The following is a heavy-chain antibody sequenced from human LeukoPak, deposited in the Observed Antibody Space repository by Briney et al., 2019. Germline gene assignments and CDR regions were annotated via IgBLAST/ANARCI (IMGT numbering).Heavy chain of an antibody. J-gene: IGHJ4*02. CDR3: ARVEGDYGDPPAGSTHY. D-gene: IGHD4-17*01. V-gene: IGHV3-21*01. CDR1: GFTFSSYS. Sequence: GGSLRLSCAASGFTFSSYSMNWVRQAPGKGLEWVSSISSSSSYIYYADSVKGRFTISRDNAKNSLYLQMNSLRAEDTAVYSCARVEGDYGDPPAGSTHYWGQGTLVTVSS. CDR2: ISSSSSYI.